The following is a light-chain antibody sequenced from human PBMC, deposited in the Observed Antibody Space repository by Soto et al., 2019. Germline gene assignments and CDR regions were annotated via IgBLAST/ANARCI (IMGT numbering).Light chain of an antibody. CDR3: AAWDDSLNGVV. CDR1: SSNIGSNT. J-gene: IGLJ2*01. CDR2: SNI. Sequence: QSVLTQPPSASGTPGQRVTISCSGSSSNIGSNTVNWYQQLPGTAPKLLIYSNIQRPSGVPDRFSGSKSGTSASLAISGLRSEDEADYYCAAWDDSLNGVVFGGGTKVTVL. V-gene: IGLV1-44*01.